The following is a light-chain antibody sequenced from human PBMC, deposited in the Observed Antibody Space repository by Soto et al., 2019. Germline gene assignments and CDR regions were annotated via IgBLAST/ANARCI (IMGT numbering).Light chain of an antibody. Sequence: EIVMTQSPATLSVSPGEGATLSCRASQGVTTNLAWYQQKPGQAPGLLIFGASTRATGIPARFSGSGSGAEFSLTISALQSEDFAIYYCQQYSNWPLTFGGGTKVGIK. J-gene: IGKJ4*01. CDR2: GAS. V-gene: IGKV3-15*01. CDR1: QGVTTN. CDR3: QQYSNWPLT.